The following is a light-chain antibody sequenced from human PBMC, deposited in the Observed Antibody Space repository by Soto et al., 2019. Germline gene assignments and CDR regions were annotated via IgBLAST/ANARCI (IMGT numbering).Light chain of an antibody. V-gene: IGKV3-15*01. CDR1: QSVSSN. CDR3: QQYDLSWRT. CDR2: GAS. Sequence: VIPQAPATRSVSPGERATLSCRASQSVSSNLAWYQQKPGQAPRLLIYGASTRATGIPARFSGSGSGTEFTLTISSLQSEDFAVYYCQQYDLSWRTFGPGTKVDIK. J-gene: IGKJ3*01.